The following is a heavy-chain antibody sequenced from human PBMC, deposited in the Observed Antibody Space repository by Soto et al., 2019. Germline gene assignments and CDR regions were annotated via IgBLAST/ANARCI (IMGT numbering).Heavy chain of an antibody. CDR1: GGSISSSSYY. J-gene: IGHJ4*02. D-gene: IGHD3-10*01. V-gene: IGHV4-39*01. CDR3: KVRGVNTARTAYYFDY. Sequence: PSETLSLTCTVSGGSISSSSYYRGWIRQPPGKGLEWIGSVYYRGNTYYNPSLKSRVTTSVDTSKNQFSLKMYSVTAADTALYYCKVRGVNTARTAYYFDYWGQGTLVTVSS. CDR2: VYYRGNT.